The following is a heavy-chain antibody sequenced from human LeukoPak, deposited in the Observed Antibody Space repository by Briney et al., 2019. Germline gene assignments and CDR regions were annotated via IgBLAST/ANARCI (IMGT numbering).Heavy chain of an antibody. Sequence: ASVKVSCKASGGTFSSYAISWARQAPGQGLEWMGGTIPIFGTANYAQKFQGRVTITADESTSTAYMELSSLRSEVTAVYYCARDSAATIRGRFDPWGQGTLVTVSS. CDR2: TIPIFGTA. J-gene: IGHJ5*02. CDR3: ARDSAATIRGRFDP. V-gene: IGHV1-69*13. CDR1: GGTFSSYA. D-gene: IGHD6-25*01.